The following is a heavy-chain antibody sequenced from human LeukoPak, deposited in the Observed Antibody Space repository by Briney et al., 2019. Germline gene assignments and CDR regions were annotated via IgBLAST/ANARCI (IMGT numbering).Heavy chain of an antibody. V-gene: IGHV3-23*01. CDR1: GFTFSSYA. CDR2: ISGSGGST. CDR3: AKRASYSGSDYGY. Sequence: GGSLRLSCAASGFTFSSYAMRWVRQAPGKGLEWVSAISGSGGSTYYAHAVKGRFTISRDNSKNTLYLQMNSLRAEDTAVYYCAKRASYSGSDYGYWGQGTLVTVSS. J-gene: IGHJ4*02. D-gene: IGHD1-26*01.